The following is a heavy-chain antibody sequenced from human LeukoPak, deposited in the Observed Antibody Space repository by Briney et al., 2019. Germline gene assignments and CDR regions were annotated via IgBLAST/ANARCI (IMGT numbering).Heavy chain of an antibody. CDR2: ISSSSSYI. V-gene: IGHV3-21*01. CDR1: GFTFSSYS. D-gene: IGHD3-9*01. Sequence: AGGSLGLSCAASGFTFSSYSMNWVRQAPGKGLEWVSSISSSSSYIYYADSVKGRFTISRDNAKNSLYLQMNSLGAEDTAVYYCAGNVLRYFDWFYGMDVWGQGTTVTVSS. J-gene: IGHJ6*02. CDR3: AGNVLRYFDWFYGMDV.